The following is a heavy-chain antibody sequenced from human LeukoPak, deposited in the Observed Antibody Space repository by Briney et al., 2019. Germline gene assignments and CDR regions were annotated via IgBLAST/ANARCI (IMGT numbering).Heavy chain of an antibody. CDR3: ARVTRFGGWFDP. D-gene: IGHD3-16*01. J-gene: IGHJ5*02. CDR2: IYYSGST. V-gene: IGHV4-59*01. CDR1: GGSISSYY. Sequence: SETLSLTCTVSGGSISSYYWSWIRQPPGMGLEWIGYIYYSGSTNYNPSLKSRVTISVDTSKNQFSLKLSSVTAADTAVYYCARVTRFGGWFDPWGQGTLVTVSS.